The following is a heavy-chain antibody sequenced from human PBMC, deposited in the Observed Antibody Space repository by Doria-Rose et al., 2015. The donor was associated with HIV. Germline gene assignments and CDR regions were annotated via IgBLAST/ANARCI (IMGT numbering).Heavy chain of an antibody. Sequence: KGLEWISYISSSDSTIYYADSVKGRFTISRDNAKNPLYLHMNSLRADDTAVYYCARDRRITTSSWYFFDYWGQGTLVTVSS. CDR2: ISSSDSTI. CDR3: ARDRRITTSSWYFFDY. J-gene: IGHJ4*02. D-gene: IGHD6-13*01. V-gene: IGHV3-11*04.